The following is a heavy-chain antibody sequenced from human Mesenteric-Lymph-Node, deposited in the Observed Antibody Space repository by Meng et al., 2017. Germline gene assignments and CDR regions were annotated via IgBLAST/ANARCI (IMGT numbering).Heavy chain of an antibody. CDR1: GFTFSDYY. Sequence: GGSLRLSCTASGFTFSDYYMSWIRQAPGKGLEWLSYISRSGTTIYYTDSVKGRFTVSRDNAKNSLYLEMSSLRAEDTAVYYCAGDPPGDYHSLDYWGQGTLVTVSS. D-gene: IGHD5-12*01. CDR3: AGDPPGDYHSLDY. CDR2: ISRSGTTI. V-gene: IGHV3-11*04. J-gene: IGHJ4*02.